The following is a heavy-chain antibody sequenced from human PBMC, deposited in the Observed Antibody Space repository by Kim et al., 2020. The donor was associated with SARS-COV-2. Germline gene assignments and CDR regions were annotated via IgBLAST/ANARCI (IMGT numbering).Heavy chain of an antibody. Sequence: SETLSLTCTVSGGSISSSSYYWGWIRQPPGKGLEWIGSIYYSGSTYYNPSLKSRVTISVDTSKNQFSLKLSSVTAADTAVYYCARGAAGNGDYWGQGTLVTVSS. V-gene: IGHV4-39*01. J-gene: IGHJ4*02. CDR2: IYYSGST. CDR1: GGSISSSSYY. D-gene: IGHD6-13*01. CDR3: ARGAAGNGDY.